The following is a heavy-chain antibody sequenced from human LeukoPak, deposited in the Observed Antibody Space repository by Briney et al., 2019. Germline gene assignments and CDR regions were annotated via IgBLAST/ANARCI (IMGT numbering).Heavy chain of an antibody. Sequence: GGSLRLSCAASGFIFTTYWMSWVRQAPGKGLVWVSRINSDGSSTSYADSVKGRFTISRDNAKNTLYLQMNSLRAEDTAVYYCASLQIGPYYYYGMDVWGQGTTVTVSS. CDR2: INSDGSST. D-gene: IGHD2/OR15-2a*01. J-gene: IGHJ6*02. CDR1: GFIFTTYW. V-gene: IGHV3-74*01. CDR3: ASLQIGPYYYYGMDV.